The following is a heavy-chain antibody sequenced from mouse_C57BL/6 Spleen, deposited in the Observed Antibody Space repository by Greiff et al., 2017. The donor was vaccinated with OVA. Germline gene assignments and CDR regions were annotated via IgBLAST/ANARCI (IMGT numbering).Heavy chain of an antibody. D-gene: IGHD3-2*02. CDR2: IDPSDSET. J-gene: IGHJ2*01. CDR3: ARKGAAQATLDY. CDR1: GYTFTSYW. Sequence: VQLQQPGAELVRPGSSVKLSCKASGYTFTSYWMHWVKQRPIQGLEWIGNIDPSDSETHYNQKFKDKATLTVDKSSSTAYMQLSSLTSEDSAVYYCARKGAAQATLDYWGQGTTLTVSS. V-gene: IGHV1-52*01.